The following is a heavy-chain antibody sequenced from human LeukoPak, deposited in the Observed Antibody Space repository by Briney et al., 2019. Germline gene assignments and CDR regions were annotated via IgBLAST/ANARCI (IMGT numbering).Heavy chain of an antibody. D-gene: IGHD2-15*01. Sequence: PSETLSLTRAVYGGSFSGYYWSWIRQPPGKGLEWIGEINHSGSTNYNPSLKSRVTISVDTSKNQFSLKLSSVTAADTAVYYCARGSVVVVAAIRWFDPWGQGTLVTVSS. CDR2: INHSGST. CDR3: ARGSVVVVAAIRWFDP. V-gene: IGHV4-34*01. CDR1: GGSFSGYY. J-gene: IGHJ5*02.